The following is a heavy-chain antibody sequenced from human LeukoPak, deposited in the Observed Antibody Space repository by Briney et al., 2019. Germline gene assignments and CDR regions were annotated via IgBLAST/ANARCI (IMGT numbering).Heavy chain of an antibody. CDR3: ARAGSGSGWYFDY. Sequence: ASVKVSCKASGYDFTSVGITWVRQAPRQGLEWMGWISPYNGDTRYVQKLQGRVTMTTDTSTTTAYMELRSLRFDDTAVYYCARAGSGSGWYFDYWGQGTLVTVSS. D-gene: IGHD6-19*01. V-gene: IGHV1-18*01. J-gene: IGHJ4*02. CDR1: GYDFTSVG. CDR2: ISPYNGDT.